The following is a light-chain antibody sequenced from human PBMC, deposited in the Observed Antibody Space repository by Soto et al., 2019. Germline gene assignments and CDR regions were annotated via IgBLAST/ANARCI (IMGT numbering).Light chain of an antibody. CDR3: QQSYSTPRT. J-gene: IGKJ1*01. CDR1: QSISSY. CDR2: AAS. Sequence: EIQMTQSPSSLSASVGDRVTITCRASQSISSYLNWYQQKQGKAPKXLIYAASSLQSGVPSRFSDSGSGTDLTITISSLQPEDCETYDGQQSYSTPRTFGQGTKVDIK. V-gene: IGKV1-39*01.